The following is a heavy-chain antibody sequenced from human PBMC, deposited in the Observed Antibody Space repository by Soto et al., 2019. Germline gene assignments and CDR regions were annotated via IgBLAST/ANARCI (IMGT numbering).Heavy chain of an antibody. D-gene: IGHD4-17*01. J-gene: IGHJ4*02. Sequence: GGSLRLSCAASGFTFSNYAMHWVRQAPGKGLEWVAIISYDGSNKYYADSVKGRFTISRDNAKNTLYLQMNSLRAEDTAVYYCARDYGDYFDYWGQGTLVTVSS. CDR3: ARDYGDYFDY. CDR2: ISYDGSNK. V-gene: IGHV3-30-3*01. CDR1: GFTFSNYA.